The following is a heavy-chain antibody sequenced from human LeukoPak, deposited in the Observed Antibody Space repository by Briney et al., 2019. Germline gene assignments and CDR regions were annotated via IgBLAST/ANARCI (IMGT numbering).Heavy chain of an antibody. Sequence: SETLSLTCTVSGGSISSYYWSWIRQPPGKGLEWIGYIYYSGSTNYNPSLKSRVTISVDTSKNQFSLKLSSVTAADTAVYYCAVRGAMVPDAFDIWGQGTMVTVSS. CDR3: AVRGAMVPDAFDI. CDR2: IYYSGST. CDR1: GGSISSYY. J-gene: IGHJ3*02. V-gene: IGHV4-59*01. D-gene: IGHD5-18*01.